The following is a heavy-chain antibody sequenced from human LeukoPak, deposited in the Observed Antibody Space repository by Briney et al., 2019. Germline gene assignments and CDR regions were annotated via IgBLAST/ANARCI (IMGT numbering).Heavy chain of an antibody. J-gene: IGHJ4*02. CDR2: IKPDGSAE. CDR3: ARANNSSWHN. CDR1: GFTFSSNW. Sequence: GGSLRLSCAPSGFTFSSNWMSWVRHVPGRGLDWVANIKPDGSAEYYAASVKGRFTVSRDNAKNSLYLQMNSLRVGDTAVYYCARANNSSWHNWGQGTLVTVSS. V-gene: IGHV3-7*01. D-gene: IGHD6-13*01.